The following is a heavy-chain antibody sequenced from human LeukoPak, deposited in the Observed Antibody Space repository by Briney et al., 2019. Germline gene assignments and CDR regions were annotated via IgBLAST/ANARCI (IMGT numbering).Heavy chain of an antibody. J-gene: IGHJ4*02. CDR2: IYYSGST. CDR1: GXSISSGGYY. Sequence: SETLSLTCTVSGXSISSGGYYWSWIRQHPGKGLEWIGYIYYSGSTYYNPSLKSRVTISVDTSKNQFSLKLSSVTAADTAVYYCARDRGYGDYFFDYWGQGTLVTVSS. V-gene: IGHV4-31*03. CDR3: ARDRGYGDYFFDY. D-gene: IGHD4-17*01.